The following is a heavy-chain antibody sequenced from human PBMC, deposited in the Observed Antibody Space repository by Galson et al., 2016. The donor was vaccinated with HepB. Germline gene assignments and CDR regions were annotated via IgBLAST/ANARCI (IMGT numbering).Heavy chain of an antibody. J-gene: IGHJ3*01. D-gene: IGHD3-9*01. CDR2: VSTYNGNT. CDR3: ARGSDWEGGYAFDV. CDR1: GYILSSYG. Sequence: SVKVSCKASGYILSSYGISWVRQAPGQGLEWVGWVSTYNGNTNYAQKFQGRVTMTTDTSTSTAYMELRSLRSDDTAFYYCARGSDWEGGYAFDVWGQGTRVTV. V-gene: IGHV1-18*01.